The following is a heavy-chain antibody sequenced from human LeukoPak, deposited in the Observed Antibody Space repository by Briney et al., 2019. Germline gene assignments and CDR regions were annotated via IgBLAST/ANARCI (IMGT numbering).Heavy chain of an antibody. CDR3: ARARYCANTICHIGGGLDV. Sequence: GGPLRTSTTTSTITTTNTRITSVPQAPGKGLEWVATIKQDGGETYYVDSVKGRFSISRDNARDSVYLQMNILRAEDAAVYYCARARYCANTICHIGGGLDVWGPGTTVTVSS. J-gene: IGHJ6*02. CDR1: TITTTNTR. D-gene: IGHD2-8*01. V-gene: IGHV3-7*04. CDR2: IKQDGGET.